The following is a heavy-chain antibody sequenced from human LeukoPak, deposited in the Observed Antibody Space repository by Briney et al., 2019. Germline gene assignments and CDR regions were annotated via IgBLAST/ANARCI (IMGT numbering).Heavy chain of an antibody. Sequence: SGGSLRLSCAASGFIVRNYYLSWVRQAPGKGLEWVSVIYSGGSTYYSDSVKGRFIISRDNARNSAFLQMNSLRAEGTAVYYCARDVDQGGGKLRFFPSLDYWGQGTLVTVSS. CDR1: GFIVRNYY. V-gene: IGHV3-53*01. D-gene: IGHD3-3*01. J-gene: IGHJ4*02. CDR2: IYSGGST. CDR3: ARDVDQGGGKLRFFPSLDY.